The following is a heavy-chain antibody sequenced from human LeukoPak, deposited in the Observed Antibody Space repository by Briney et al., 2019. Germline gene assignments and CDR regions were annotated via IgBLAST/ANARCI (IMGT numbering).Heavy chain of an antibody. J-gene: IGHJ4*02. CDR2: LYSGGSI. V-gene: IGHV3-53*01. CDR1: GLIFSSNX. CDR3: ARDPSRGLYYFDH. Sequence: LSCAASGLIFSSNXMSWVRQAPGKGLEWVSALYSGGSIYYSDSVKGRFSISRDNSKNTLFLQMNSLRAEDTAVYYCARDPSRGLYYFDHWGQGTLXIVSS. D-gene: IGHD3-10*01.